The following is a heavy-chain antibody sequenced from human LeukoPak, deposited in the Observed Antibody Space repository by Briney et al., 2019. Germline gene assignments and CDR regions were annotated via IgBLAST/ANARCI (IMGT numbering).Heavy chain of an antibody. Sequence: ASVKVPCKASGYTFTSYDINWVRQATGQGLEWMGWMNPNSGNTGYAQKFQGRVTMTRNTSISTAYMELSSLRSEDTAVYYCARAGGYCGRISCPYYFDYWGEGSLVAVSS. CDR3: ARAGGYCGRISCPYYFDY. CDR1: GYTFTSYD. CDR2: MNPNSGNT. J-gene: IGHJ4*02. D-gene: IGHD2-15*01. V-gene: IGHV1-8*01.